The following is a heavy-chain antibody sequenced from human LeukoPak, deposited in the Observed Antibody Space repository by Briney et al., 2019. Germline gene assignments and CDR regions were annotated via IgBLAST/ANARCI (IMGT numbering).Heavy chain of an antibody. CDR1: GGSFSGYY. CDR3: ARGCNSGFPPSKH. J-gene: IGHJ1*01. V-gene: IGHV4-34*01. CDR2: INHSGST. D-gene: IGHD3-10*01. Sequence: SETLSLTCAVYGGSFSGYYWTWIRQPPGKGLEWIGEINHSGSTNYNPSLKSRVTISIDTSKNQSSLRLSSVTAADTAVYYCARGCNSGFPPSKHWGQGTLVTVSS.